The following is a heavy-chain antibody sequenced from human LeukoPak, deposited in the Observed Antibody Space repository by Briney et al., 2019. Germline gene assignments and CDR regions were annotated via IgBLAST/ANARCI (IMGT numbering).Heavy chain of an antibody. CDR1: GFTFDDYG. Sequence: GGSLRLSCAASGFTFDDYGMSWVRQAPGKGLEWVSGINWNGGSIGYADSVKGRFTISRDNAKNSLYLQMNSLRAEDTALYYCARVNIEAVAGKNYYSYVDVWGKGTTVTVSS. D-gene: IGHD6-19*01. CDR3: ARVNIEAVAGKNYYSYVDV. CDR2: INWNGGSI. V-gene: IGHV3-20*04. J-gene: IGHJ6*03.